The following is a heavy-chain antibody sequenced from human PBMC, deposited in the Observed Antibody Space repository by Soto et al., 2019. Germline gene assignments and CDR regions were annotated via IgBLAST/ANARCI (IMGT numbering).Heavy chain of an antibody. Sequence: APVKVSSKASGYTFTSYGISGVRQAPGQGLEWMGWISAYNGNTNYAQKLQGRVTMTTDTSTSTAYMELRSLRSDDTAVYYCARHLTYCSAGSCYSDFPYYGMDVWGQGTTVTVSS. CDR1: GYTFTSYG. CDR3: ARHLTYCSAGSCYSDFPYYGMDV. J-gene: IGHJ6*02. D-gene: IGHD2-15*01. V-gene: IGHV1-18*01. CDR2: ISAYNGNT.